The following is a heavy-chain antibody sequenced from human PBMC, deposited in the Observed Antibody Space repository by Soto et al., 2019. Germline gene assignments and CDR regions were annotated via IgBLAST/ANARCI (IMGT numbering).Heavy chain of an antibody. J-gene: IGHJ6*02. CDR2: IIPIFGTA. Sequence: QVQLVQSGAEVKKSGSSVKVSCKASGGTFSSYAISWVRQAPGQGLEWMGGIIPIFGTANYAQKFQGRVTITADESTSTAYMELSSLRSEDTAVYYCARAGETAYQNYYYYGMDVWGQGTTVTVSS. V-gene: IGHV1-69*01. CDR3: ARAGETAYQNYYYYGMDV. CDR1: GGTFSSYA. D-gene: IGHD5-18*01.